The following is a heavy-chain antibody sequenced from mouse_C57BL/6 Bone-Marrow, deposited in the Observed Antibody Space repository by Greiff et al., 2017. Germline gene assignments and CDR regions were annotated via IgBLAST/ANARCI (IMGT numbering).Heavy chain of an antibody. D-gene: IGHD1-1*01. CDR2: ISDGGSYT. J-gene: IGHJ3*01. CDR3: ARGPYYYGSTPFAY. V-gene: IGHV5-4*03. Sequence: EVKLVESGGGLVKPGGSLKLSCAASGFTFSSYAMSWVRQTPEKRLEWVATISDGGSYTYYPDNVKGRFTISRDNAKNNLDLQMSHLKSEDTAMYYCARGPYYYGSTPFAYWGQGTLVTVSA. CDR1: GFTFSSYA.